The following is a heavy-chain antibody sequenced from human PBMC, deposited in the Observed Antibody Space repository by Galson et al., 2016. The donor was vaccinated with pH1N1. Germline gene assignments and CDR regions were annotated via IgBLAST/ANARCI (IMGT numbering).Heavy chain of an antibody. CDR3: IREYWSLYH. J-gene: IGHJ5*02. V-gene: IGHV3-7*01. Sequence: SLRLSCAASGFTFTDFWMTWVRQPPGRGLEWVANIKQDGSDQNYVDSVKGRFTISRDNAMNSLYLQMDSLGAEDTAVYYCIREYWSLYHWGQGTLVTVST. CDR1: GFTFTDFW. CDR2: IKQDGSDQ. D-gene: IGHD2-8*02.